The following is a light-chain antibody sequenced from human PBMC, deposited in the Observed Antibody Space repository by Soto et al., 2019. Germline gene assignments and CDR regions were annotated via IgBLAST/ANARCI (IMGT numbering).Light chain of an antibody. CDR2: DAS. V-gene: IGKV3-11*01. CDR3: QQRSSWPWT. J-gene: IGKJ1*01. Sequence: EIVLTQSPATLSLSPGERATLSCRASQSVSSYLAWYQQKPGQAPRLLIYDASNRATGIPARFSGSGSGTDFTLTISSLEAEDFAVYYCQQRSSWPWTFGRGTKVEI. CDR1: QSVSSY.